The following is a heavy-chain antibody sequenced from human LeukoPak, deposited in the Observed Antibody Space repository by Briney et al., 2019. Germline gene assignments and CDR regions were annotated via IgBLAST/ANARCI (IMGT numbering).Heavy chain of an antibody. Sequence: ASVKVSCKASGYTFSNYGLGWIRQAPGQGLEWMGWISTYNGNTNYAQKLQGRVTMTTDTSTSTAYMELRSLRSDDTAVYYCGVWTSGSFDYWGQGTLVTVSS. CDR1: GYTFSNYG. J-gene: IGHJ4*02. CDR3: GVWTSGSFDY. V-gene: IGHV1-18*01. CDR2: ISTYNGNT. D-gene: IGHD3-22*01.